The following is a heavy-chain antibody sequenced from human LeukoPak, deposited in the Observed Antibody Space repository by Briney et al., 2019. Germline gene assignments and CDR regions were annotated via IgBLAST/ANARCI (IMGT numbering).Heavy chain of an antibody. V-gene: IGHV3-53*01. CDR3: AKYYGSGSYDYYGMDV. CDR2: IYSGGST. CDR1: GFTVSSNY. Sequence: GGSLRLSCAASGFTVSSNYMSWVRQAPGKGLEWVSVIYSGGSTYYADSVKGRFTISRDNSKNTLYLQMNSLRAEDTAVYYCAKYYGSGSYDYYGMDVWGQGTTVTVSS. J-gene: IGHJ6*02. D-gene: IGHD3-10*01.